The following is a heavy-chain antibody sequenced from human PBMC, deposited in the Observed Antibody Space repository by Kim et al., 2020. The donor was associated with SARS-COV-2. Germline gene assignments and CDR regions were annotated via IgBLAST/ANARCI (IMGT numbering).Heavy chain of an antibody. CDR1: GYTFTSYA. D-gene: IGHD1-26*01. Sequence: ASVKVSCKASGYTFTSYAMHWVRQAPGQRLEWMGWINAGNGNTKYSQKFQGRVTITRDTSASTAYMELSSLRSEDTAVYYCSLGKYSGSYLWWFDPWGQGTLVTVSS. CDR2: INAGNGNT. V-gene: IGHV1-3*01. J-gene: IGHJ5*02. CDR3: SLGKYSGSYLWWFDP.